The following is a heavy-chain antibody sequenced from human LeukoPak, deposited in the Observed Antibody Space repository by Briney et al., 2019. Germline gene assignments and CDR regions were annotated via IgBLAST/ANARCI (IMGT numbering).Heavy chain of an antibody. V-gene: IGHV4-34*01. J-gene: IGHJ6*03. CDR2: INHSGST. D-gene: IGHD2-2*01. CDR1: GGSFSGYY. CDR3: ASQALKYCISTSCYRGRYYMDV. Sequence: SETLSLTCAVYGGSFSGYYWSWIRQPPGKGLEWIGEINHSGSTNYNPSLKSRVTISVDTSKNQFSLKLSSVTAADTAVYYCASQALKYCISTSCYRGRYYMDVWGKGTTVTVSS.